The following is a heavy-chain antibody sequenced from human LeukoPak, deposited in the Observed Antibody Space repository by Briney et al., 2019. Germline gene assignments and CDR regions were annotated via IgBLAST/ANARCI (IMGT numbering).Heavy chain of an antibody. CDR3: ATNLTNMACFDY. J-gene: IGHJ4*02. V-gene: IGHV3-23*01. Sequence: GGSLRLSCAASGFSSYAMSWVRQAPGKGLEWVSGISGSGGSTYYADSVKGRFTISRDNSKNTLYLQMNSLRAEDTAVYYCATNLTNMACFDYWGQGTLVTVSS. D-gene: IGHD2/OR15-2a*01. CDR1: GFSSYA. CDR2: ISGSGGST.